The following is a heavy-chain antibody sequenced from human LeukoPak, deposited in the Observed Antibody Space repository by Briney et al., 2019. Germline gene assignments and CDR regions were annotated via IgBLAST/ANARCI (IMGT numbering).Heavy chain of an antibody. J-gene: IGHJ5*02. D-gene: IGHD1-26*01. CDR2: MNPNSGNT. CDR1: GYTFTSYD. Sequence: GASVKVSCKASGYTFTSYDINWVRQATGQGLEWMGWMNPNSGNTGYAQKFQGRVTITRNTSISTAYMELSNLRSDDTAVYYCAREYSGSYGKPTRFDPWGQGTLVTVSS. V-gene: IGHV1-8*03. CDR3: AREYSGSYGKPTRFDP.